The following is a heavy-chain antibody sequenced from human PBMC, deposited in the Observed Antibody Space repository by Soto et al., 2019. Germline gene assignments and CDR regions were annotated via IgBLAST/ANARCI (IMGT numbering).Heavy chain of an antibody. Sequence: QVQLVQSGAEVKKPGSSVKVSCKASGGTFNTYAISWVRQAPGQGLEWMGWINPNSGGTNYAQKFQGRVTMTRDTSISTAYMELSRLRSDDTAVYYCARDPSYYDFWSGYLDVWGQGTTVTVSS. V-gene: IGHV1-2*02. D-gene: IGHD3-3*01. CDR1: GGTFNTYA. CDR3: ARDPSYYDFWSGYLDV. J-gene: IGHJ6*02. CDR2: INPNSGGT.